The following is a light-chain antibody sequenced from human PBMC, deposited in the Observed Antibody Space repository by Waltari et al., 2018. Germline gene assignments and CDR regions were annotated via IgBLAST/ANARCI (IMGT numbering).Light chain of an antibody. J-gene: IGLJ2*01. CDR3: SSYTSSSTVV. Sequence: QSALTQPASVSGSPGQSITISCPGTSSAVGGYKSVSWYQQHPGKAPKLMIYAVSKRPSGVSNRFSGSKSGNTASLTISGLQAEDEADYYCSSYTSSSTVVFGGGTKLTVL. CDR1: SSAVGGYKS. V-gene: IGLV2-14*01. CDR2: AVS.